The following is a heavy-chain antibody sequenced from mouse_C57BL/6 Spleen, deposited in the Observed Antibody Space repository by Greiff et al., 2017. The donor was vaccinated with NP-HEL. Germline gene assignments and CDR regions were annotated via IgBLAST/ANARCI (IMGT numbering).Heavy chain of an antibody. D-gene: IGHD2-3*01. Sequence: VQLQQSGAELMKPGASVKLSCKATGYTFTGYWIEWVKQRPGHGLEWIGEILPGSGSTNYNEKFKGKATFTADTSSNTAYMQLSSLTTEDSAIYYWARDIDGYYSYYYAMDYWGQGTSVTVSS. CDR1: GYTFTGYW. CDR2: ILPGSGST. J-gene: IGHJ4*01. CDR3: ARDIDGYYSYYYAMDY. V-gene: IGHV1-9*01.